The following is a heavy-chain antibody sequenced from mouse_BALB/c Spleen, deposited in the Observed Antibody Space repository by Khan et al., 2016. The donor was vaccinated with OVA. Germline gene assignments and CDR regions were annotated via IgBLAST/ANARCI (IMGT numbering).Heavy chain of an antibody. D-gene: IGHD1-1*01. CDR3: ARVYGGDFDY. J-gene: IGHJ2*01. CDR2: ISYSGNT. V-gene: IGHV3-2*02. Sequence: VQLKESGPGLVKPSQSLSLTCTVTGYSITTDYAWNWIRQFPENKLEWMGYISYSGNTKYNPSLKSRIPITRDTSKNQFFLQLKSVTTEDTARYYGARVYGGDFDYWGQGTTLTVSS. CDR1: GYSITTDYA.